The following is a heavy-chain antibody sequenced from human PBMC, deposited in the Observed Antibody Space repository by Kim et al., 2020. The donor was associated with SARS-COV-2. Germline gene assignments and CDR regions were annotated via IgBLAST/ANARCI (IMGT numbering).Heavy chain of an antibody. CDR3: ARFIAYYYDSSGYYAD. Sequence: SVKVSCKASGGTFSSYAISWVRQAPGQGLEWMGGIIPIFGTANYAQKFQGRVTVTADESTSTAYMALSSLRSEDTAVYYCARFIAYYYDSSGYYADWGQGTLVTVSS. V-gene: IGHV1-69*13. D-gene: IGHD3-22*01. CDR2: IIPIFGTA. J-gene: IGHJ4*02. CDR1: GGTFSSYA.